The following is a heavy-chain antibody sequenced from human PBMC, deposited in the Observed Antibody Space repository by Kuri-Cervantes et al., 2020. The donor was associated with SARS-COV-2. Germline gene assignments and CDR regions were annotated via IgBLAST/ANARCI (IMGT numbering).Heavy chain of an antibody. CDR1: GLTFTNHL. CDR3: ARSSSRSYDFASGLRVTPTDF. D-gene: IGHD3-3*01. CDR2: ISSSSSQM. V-gene: IGHV3-21*06. Sequence: GESLKISCAGSGLTFTNHLLNWVRQAPGQGLEWISSISSSSSQMHYIDSVKGRFTISRDNAKNLLSLQMNSLRVEDTAIYYCARSSSRSYDFASGLRVTPTDFWGQGTLVTVSS. J-gene: IGHJ4*02.